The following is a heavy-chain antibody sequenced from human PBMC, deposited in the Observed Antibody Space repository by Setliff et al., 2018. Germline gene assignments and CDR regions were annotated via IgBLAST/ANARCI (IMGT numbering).Heavy chain of an antibody. CDR1: GFTFKTYS. V-gene: IGHV1-18*01. Sequence: WASVKVSCKASGFTFKTYSFSWIRQAPGQGLEWVGWISGYNGNTIYAQNFQGRVTMTTDTSTSTAYMELRSLTSDDTAVYYCARGPVDFVVVPAAAKFDYWGQGTLVTVSS. CDR3: ARGPVDFVVVPAAAKFDY. J-gene: IGHJ4*02. D-gene: IGHD2-2*01. CDR2: ISGYNGNT.